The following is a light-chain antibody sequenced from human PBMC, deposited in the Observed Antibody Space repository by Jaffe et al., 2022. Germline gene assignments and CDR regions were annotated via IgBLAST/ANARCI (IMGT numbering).Light chain of an antibody. V-gene: IGKV2-30*02. Sequence: DVVMTQSPLSLPVTLGQSASISCRSSQSLVHSDGNTYLHWFQQRPGLSPRRLIYKVSNRDSGVPDRFSGSGSGTDFTLKISRVEAEDVGIYYCMQGTHWPPFFGQGTKLEIK. CDR1: QSLVHSDGNTY. CDR2: KVS. CDR3: MQGTHWPPF. J-gene: IGKJ2*01.